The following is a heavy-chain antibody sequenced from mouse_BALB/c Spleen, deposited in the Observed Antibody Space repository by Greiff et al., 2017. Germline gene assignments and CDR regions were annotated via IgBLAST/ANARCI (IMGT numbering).Heavy chain of an antibody. Sequence: VMLVESGGGLVQPKGSLKLSCAASGFTFNTYAMNWVRQAPGKGLEWVARIRSKSNNYATYYADSVKDRFTISRDDSQSMLYLQMNNLKTEDTAMYYCVRFTTATWAMDYWGQGTSVTVSS. D-gene: IGHD1-2*01. CDR1: GFTFNTYA. CDR2: IRSKSNNYAT. V-gene: IGHV10-1*02. J-gene: IGHJ4*01. CDR3: VRFTTATWAMDY.